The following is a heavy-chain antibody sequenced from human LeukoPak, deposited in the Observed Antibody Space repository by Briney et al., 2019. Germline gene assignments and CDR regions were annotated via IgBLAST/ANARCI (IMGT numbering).Heavy chain of an antibody. J-gene: IGHJ4*02. D-gene: IGHD3-16*02. CDR2: ISSGSTYK. CDR1: GFTFSSYS. Sequence: GGSLRLSCADSGFTFSSYSMHWVRQAPGKGLEWVSSISSGSTYKYYADSVKGRFTISRDNAKSSLYLQMNSLRAEDTAVYYCARSYGGAITGYWGQGTLVTVSS. CDR3: ARSYGGAITGY. V-gene: IGHV3-21*01.